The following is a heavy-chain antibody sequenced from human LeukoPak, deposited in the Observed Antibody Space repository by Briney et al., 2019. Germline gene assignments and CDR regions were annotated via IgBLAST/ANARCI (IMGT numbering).Heavy chain of an antibody. CDR2: ISHSGST. CDR3: ARAPKRRLAPIIIRGDGYNLKTYFDY. D-gene: IGHD5-24*01. V-gene: IGHV4-38-2*02. Sequence: SETLSLTCTVSGYSISSGYYWGWIRQPPGKGLKWIGSISHSGSTYYNPSLKSRVTISVDTSKNQFSLKLSSVTAADTAVYYCARAPKRRLAPIIIRGDGYNLKTYFDYWGQGTLVTVSS. J-gene: IGHJ4*02. CDR1: GYSISSGYY.